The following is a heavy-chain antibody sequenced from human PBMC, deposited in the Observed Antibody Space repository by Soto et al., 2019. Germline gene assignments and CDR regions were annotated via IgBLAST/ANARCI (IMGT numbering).Heavy chain of an antibody. CDR2: ISAYNGNT. V-gene: IGHV1-18*04. Sequence: ASVKVSCKASGYTFTSYGISWVRQAPGQGLEWMGWISAYNGNTNYAQKLQGRVTMTTDTSTSTAYMEPRSLRSDDTAVYYCAKDIVVVPAAITGTEGGMDVWGQGTTVTVSS. D-gene: IGHD2-2*01. J-gene: IGHJ6*02. CDR1: GYTFTSYG. CDR3: AKDIVVVPAAITGTEGGMDV.